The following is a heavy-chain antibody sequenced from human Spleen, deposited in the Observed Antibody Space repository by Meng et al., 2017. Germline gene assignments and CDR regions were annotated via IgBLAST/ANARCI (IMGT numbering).Heavy chain of an antibody. CDR3: AKGVTYYYDSSGSYPTYFDY. J-gene: IGHJ4*02. D-gene: IGHD3-22*01. CDR2: IGNSGSPI. Sequence: GESLKISCAVSGFTFSDYDMNWVRQAPGKGLEWISYIGNSGSPIFYAGSVRGRFTVSRDNARKSLWLQIDSLRAEDTGIYYCAKGVTYYYDSSGSYPTYFDYWGQGTLVTVSS. CDR1: GFTFSDYD. V-gene: IGHV3-48*03.